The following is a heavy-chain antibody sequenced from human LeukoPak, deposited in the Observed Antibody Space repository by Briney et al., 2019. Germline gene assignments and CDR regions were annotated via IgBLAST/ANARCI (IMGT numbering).Heavy chain of an antibody. D-gene: IGHD6-19*01. V-gene: IGHV4-59*12. Sequence: SETLSVTCTVSGGTTSSYYWSWIRQPPGKRLEWIGYIYYSGSTNYNPSLKSRVTISVDTSKNQFSLKLSSVTAADTAVYYCATALYSSGWYYFDYWGQGTLVTVSS. CDR1: GGTTSSYY. CDR2: IYYSGST. CDR3: ATALYSSGWYYFDY. J-gene: IGHJ4*02.